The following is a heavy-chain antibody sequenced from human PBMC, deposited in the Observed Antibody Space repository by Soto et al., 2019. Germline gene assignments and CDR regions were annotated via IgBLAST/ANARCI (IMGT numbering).Heavy chain of an antibody. J-gene: IGHJ4*02. Sequence: QVQLQGSGPGLVKPSDTLSLTCTVSGGSLSSLYWSWIRQSPGKGLEWIGYIYFTGYTNYNPSLKNRVTISVDTSKSHFSLSLNSVTAADAAFFYCATVAMTSPKVGDYWGQGTLVSVSS. CDR1: GGSLSSLY. D-gene: IGHD2-15*01. CDR2: IYFTGYT. CDR3: ATVAMTSPKVGDY. V-gene: IGHV4-59*11.